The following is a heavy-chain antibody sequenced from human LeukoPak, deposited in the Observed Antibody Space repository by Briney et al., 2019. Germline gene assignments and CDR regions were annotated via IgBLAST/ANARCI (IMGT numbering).Heavy chain of an antibody. CDR2: MNPNSGNT. V-gene: IGHV1-8*01. Sequence: ASVKVSCKASGYTFTSYDINWVRQATGQGLEWMGWMNPNSGNTGYAQKFQGRVTMTRDTSISTAYMELSSLRSEDTAVYYCARNVRDTGTLDNWGQGTLVTVSS. CDR1: GYTFTSYD. CDR3: ARNVRDTGTLDN. D-gene: IGHD5-18*01. J-gene: IGHJ4*02.